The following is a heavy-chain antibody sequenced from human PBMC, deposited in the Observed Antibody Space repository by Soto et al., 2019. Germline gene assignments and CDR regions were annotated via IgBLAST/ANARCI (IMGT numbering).Heavy chain of an antibody. V-gene: IGHV4-31*03. CDR3: ARDGSGSYYHRPRKDAFDI. D-gene: IGHD3-10*01. J-gene: IGHJ3*02. CDR2: IYYSGST. CDR1: GGSISSGGYY. Sequence: SETLSLTCTVSGGSISSGGYYWSWIRQHPGKGLEWIGYIYYSGSTYYNPSLKSRVTISVDTSKNQFSLKLSSVTAADTAVYYCARDGSGSYYHRPRKDAFDIWGQGTMVTVSS.